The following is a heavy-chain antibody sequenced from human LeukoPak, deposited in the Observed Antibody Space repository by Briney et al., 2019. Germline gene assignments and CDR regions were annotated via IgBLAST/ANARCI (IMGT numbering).Heavy chain of an antibody. J-gene: IGHJ3*02. D-gene: IGHD4-11*01. CDR1: AFTFSHYS. CDR3: ARGYSDYGYVFDI. V-gene: IGHV3-21*01. CDR2: ISSSSSYI. Sequence: KPGGSLRLSCAASAFTFSHYSMNWVRQAPGKGLEWGSSISSSSSYIYYADSVKGRFTISRDNAKNSLYLHMNSLRADDTAMYYCARGYSDYGYVFDIWGQGTMVTVSS.